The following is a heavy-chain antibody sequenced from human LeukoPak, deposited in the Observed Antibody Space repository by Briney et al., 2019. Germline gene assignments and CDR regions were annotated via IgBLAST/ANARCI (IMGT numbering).Heavy chain of an antibody. CDR2: MSAYNGNT. CDR3: ARADCSSTSCYIFDY. Sequence: ASVKVSCKASGYTFTSYGISWVRQAPGQGLEWMGWMSAYNGNTNYAQKLQGRVTMTTDTSTSTAYMELRSLRSDDTAVYYCARADCSSTSCYIFDYWGQGTLVTVSS. J-gene: IGHJ4*02. CDR1: GYTFTSYG. V-gene: IGHV1-18*01. D-gene: IGHD2-2*02.